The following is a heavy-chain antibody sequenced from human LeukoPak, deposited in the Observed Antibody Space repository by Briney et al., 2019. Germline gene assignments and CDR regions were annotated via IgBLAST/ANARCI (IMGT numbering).Heavy chain of an antibody. Sequence: GGSLRLSCAASGFTFSSYGMHWVRQAPGKGLEWVAVIWYDGSNKYYADSVKGRFTISRDNSKNTLYLQMNSLRAEDTAVYYCARDGSSGRFDYWGQGTLVTVFS. CDR2: IWYDGSNK. CDR3: ARDGSSGRFDY. D-gene: IGHD6-19*01. V-gene: IGHV3-33*01. J-gene: IGHJ4*02. CDR1: GFTFSSYG.